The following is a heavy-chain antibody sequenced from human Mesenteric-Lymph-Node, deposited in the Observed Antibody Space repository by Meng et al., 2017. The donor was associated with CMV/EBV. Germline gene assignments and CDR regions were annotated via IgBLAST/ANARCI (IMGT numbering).Heavy chain of an antibody. Sequence: GESLKISCAVSGFRMEDYGMHWVRQVPGKGLEWISAISWDGARVDYADSVRGRFTNSRDNNKNSLFLEMNSLRPEDSAVYYCVKAFGRSLEWLLPASWGQGTLVTVSS. V-gene: IGHV3-43D*03. J-gene: IGHJ5*02. CDR2: ISWDGARV. CDR1: GFRMEDYG. D-gene: IGHD3-3*01. CDR3: VKAFGRSLEWLLPAS.